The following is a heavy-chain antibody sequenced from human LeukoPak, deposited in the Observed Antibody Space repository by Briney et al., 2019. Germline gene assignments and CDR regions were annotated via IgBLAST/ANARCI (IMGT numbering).Heavy chain of an antibody. V-gene: IGHV4-38-2*02. Sequence: SETLSLTCTVSGYSISSGYYWGWIRPPPGKGLEWIGSIYHSGSTYYNPSLKSRVTISVDTSKNQFSLKLSSVTAADTAVYYCARVAAAGNDYWGQGTLVTVSS. CDR1: GYSISSGYY. J-gene: IGHJ4*02. D-gene: IGHD6-13*01. CDR2: IYHSGST. CDR3: ARVAAAGNDY.